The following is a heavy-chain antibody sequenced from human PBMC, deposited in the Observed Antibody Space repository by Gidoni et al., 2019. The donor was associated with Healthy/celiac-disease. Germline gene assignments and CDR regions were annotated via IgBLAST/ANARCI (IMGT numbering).Heavy chain of an antibody. CDR3: ARALRGLYHTPMYFQH. CDR2: IYYSGST. J-gene: IGHJ1*01. Sequence: PGKGLEWIGYIYYSGSTYYNPSLKSRVTISVDTSKNQFSLKLSSVTAADTAVYYCARALRGLYHTPMYFQHWGQGTLVTVSS. D-gene: IGHD2-8*01. V-gene: IGHV4-31*02.